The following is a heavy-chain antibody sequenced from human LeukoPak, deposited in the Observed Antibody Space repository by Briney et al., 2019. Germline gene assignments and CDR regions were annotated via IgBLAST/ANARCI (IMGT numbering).Heavy chain of an antibody. J-gene: IGHJ4*02. CDR1: RFTFSDYY. CDR3: ARDRVTGYYDSSGYLFF. Sequence: GGSLRLSCAASRFTFSDYYMSWIRQAPGKGLEWVSYISSSGSTIYYAGSVKGRFTISRDNTKNSLYLQMNSLRAEDTAVYYCARDRVTGYYDSSGYLFFWGQGTLVTVSS. CDR2: ISSSGSTI. D-gene: IGHD3-22*01. V-gene: IGHV3-11*01.